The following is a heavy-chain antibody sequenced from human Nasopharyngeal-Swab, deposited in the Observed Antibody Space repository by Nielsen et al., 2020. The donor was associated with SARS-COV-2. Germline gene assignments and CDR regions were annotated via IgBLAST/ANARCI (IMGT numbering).Heavy chain of an antibody. Sequence: WIRQPPGKGLEWVSAISGSGGSTYYADSVKGRFTISRDNSKNTLYLQMNSLRAEDTAVYYCAKEQAPPYYYYGMDVWGQGTTVTVSS. CDR3: AKEQAPPYYYYGMDV. CDR2: ISGSGGST. D-gene: IGHD6-6*01. J-gene: IGHJ6*02. V-gene: IGHV3-23*01.